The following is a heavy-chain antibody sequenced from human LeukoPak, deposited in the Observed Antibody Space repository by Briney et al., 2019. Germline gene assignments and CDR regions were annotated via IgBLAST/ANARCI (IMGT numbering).Heavy chain of an antibody. CDR2: INPNSGGT. CDR1: GYTFTSYG. J-gene: IGHJ4*02. CDR3: ARVRLRYFDWLTDY. D-gene: IGHD3-9*01. Sequence: ASVKVSCKASGYTFTSYGISWVRQAPGQGLEWMGWINPNSGGTNYAQKFQGRVTMTRDTSTSTVYMELSSLRSEDTAVYYCARVRLRYFDWLTDYWGQGTLVTVSS. V-gene: IGHV1-2*02.